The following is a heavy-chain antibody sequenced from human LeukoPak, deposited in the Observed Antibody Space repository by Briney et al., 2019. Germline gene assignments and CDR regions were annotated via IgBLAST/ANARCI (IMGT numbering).Heavy chain of an antibody. V-gene: IGHV4-34*01. CDR1: GGSIRGYY. J-gene: IGHJ4*02. D-gene: IGHD3-22*01. Sequence: SETLSLTCTVSGGSIRGYYWSWIRQPPGEGLEWLGEIKHSGRTNYSPSLKSRVTISVDTSKNQFPLKLSSVTAADTAVYYCARTGAAGESSGFYLRLFDYWGQGTLVTVSS. CDR3: ARTGAAGESSGFYLRLFDY. CDR2: IKHSGRT.